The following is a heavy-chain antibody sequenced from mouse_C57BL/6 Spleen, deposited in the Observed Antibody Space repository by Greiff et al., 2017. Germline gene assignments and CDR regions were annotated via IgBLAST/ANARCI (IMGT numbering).Heavy chain of an antibody. Sequence: ESGPGLVKPSQSLSLTCSVTGYSITSGYYWNWIRQFPGNKLEWMGYISYDGSNNYNPSLKNRISITRDTSKNQFFLKLNSVTTEDSATYYCARPLITTVVAPGYWGQGTSVTVSS. CDR3: ARPLITTVVAPGY. V-gene: IGHV3-6*01. CDR1: GYSITSGYY. J-gene: IGHJ4*01. D-gene: IGHD1-1*01. CDR2: ISYDGSN.